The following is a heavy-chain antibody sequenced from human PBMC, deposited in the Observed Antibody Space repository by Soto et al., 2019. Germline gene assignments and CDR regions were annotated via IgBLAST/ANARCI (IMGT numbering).Heavy chain of an antibody. V-gene: IGHV3-74*03. CDR1: GFTFGNFW. J-gene: IGHJ5*02. Sequence: GGSLRLSCSDSGFTFGNFWIHWVRQAPGKGLEWVSHIGPDGTDIAYADSVKGRFIISRDNARNTVYLQMNSLEAEDTAVYYCAKLPWEVAPSWGQGTLVTVYS. D-gene: IGHD1-26*01. CDR3: AKLPWEVAPS. CDR2: IGPDGTDI.